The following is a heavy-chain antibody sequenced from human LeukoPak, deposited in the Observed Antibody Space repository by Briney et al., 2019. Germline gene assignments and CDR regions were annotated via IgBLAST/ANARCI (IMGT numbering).Heavy chain of an antibody. J-gene: IGHJ4*02. V-gene: IGHV4-4*02. CDR1: GGSISNTNW. CDR3: AREGGPYRPLDY. CDR2: VNLQGST. Sequence: SQTLSLTCGVSGGSISNTNWWTWVRQPPGKGLEWIGEVNLQGSTNYNPSIKSRVAISVDKSENHISLKLTSVTAADTAVYYCAREGGPYRPLDYSGQGTLVTVAS.